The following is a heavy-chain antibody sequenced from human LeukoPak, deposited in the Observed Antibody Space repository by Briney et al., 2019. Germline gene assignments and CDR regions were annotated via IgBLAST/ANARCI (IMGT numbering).Heavy chain of an antibody. Sequence: GGSPRLSCAASGFTFSSYSMNWVRQAPGKGLEWVSLISGDGVSTFYADSVKGRFSISRDNSKNSLSLEMNSLRTEDTAMYYCARESGKFDYWGQGTLVAVSS. J-gene: IGHJ4*02. CDR3: ARESGKFDY. V-gene: IGHV3-43*02. CDR2: ISGDGVST. CDR1: GFTFSSYS.